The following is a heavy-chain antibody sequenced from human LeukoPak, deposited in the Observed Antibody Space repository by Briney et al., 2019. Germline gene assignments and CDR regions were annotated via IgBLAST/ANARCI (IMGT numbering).Heavy chain of an antibody. V-gene: IGHV1-46*01. D-gene: IGHD3-10*01. Sequence: EASVKVSCKASGYTFTSYYMHWVRQAPGQGLEWMGIINPSGGSTSYAQKFQGRVTMTRDTSTSTVYMELSSLRSEDTAVYYCARVFGSGSHHSYYFDYWGQGTLVTVSS. J-gene: IGHJ4*02. CDR3: ARVFGSGSHHSYYFDY. CDR2: INPSGGST. CDR1: GYTFTSYY.